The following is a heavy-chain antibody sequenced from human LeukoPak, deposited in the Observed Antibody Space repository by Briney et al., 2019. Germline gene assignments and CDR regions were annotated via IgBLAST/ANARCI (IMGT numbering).Heavy chain of an antibody. V-gene: IGHV3-23*01. CDR3: AKDQGSGSFDAFDI. J-gene: IGHJ3*02. CDR1: GFTFSSYA. D-gene: IGHD3-3*01. Sequence: RGTLRLSCAASGFTFSSYAMSWARQAPRKGQKWVSAINGSGGSTYYADSVKGRFTISRDNSNNTLYLQMNSLRAEDTAVYYCAKDQGSGSFDAFDIWGQGTMVTVSS. CDR2: INGSGGST.